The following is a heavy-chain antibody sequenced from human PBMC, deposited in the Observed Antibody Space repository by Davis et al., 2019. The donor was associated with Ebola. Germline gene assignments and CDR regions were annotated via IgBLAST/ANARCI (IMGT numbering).Heavy chain of an antibody. CDR1: GFTFGSYN. J-gene: IGHJ4*02. CDR2: ISTSGSTI. Sequence: GESLKISCAASGFTFGSYNMNWVRQTPGKGLEWVSYISTSGSTIYYVDSVKGRFTISRDNAKNTLYLQMNSLRAEDTAVYYCASSRTTRSYYFDYWGQGTLVTVSS. V-gene: IGHV3-48*01. CDR3: ASSRTTRSYYFDY. D-gene: IGHD4-17*01.